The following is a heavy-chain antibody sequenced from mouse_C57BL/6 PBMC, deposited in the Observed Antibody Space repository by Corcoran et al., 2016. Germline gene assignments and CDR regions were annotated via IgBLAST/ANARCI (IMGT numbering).Heavy chain of an antibody. V-gene: IGHV1-81*01. CDR1: GYTFTSYG. CDR2: IYPRSGNT. D-gene: IGHD1-1*01. CDR3: AREPDITTVVAKDAMDY. Sequence: QVQLQQSGAELARPGASVKLSCKASGYTFTSYGISWVKQRTGQGLEWIGEIYPRSGNTYYNEKFKGKATLTADNSSSTAYMELRSLTSEDSAGYFCAREPDITTVVAKDAMDYWGQGTSVTVSS. J-gene: IGHJ4*01.